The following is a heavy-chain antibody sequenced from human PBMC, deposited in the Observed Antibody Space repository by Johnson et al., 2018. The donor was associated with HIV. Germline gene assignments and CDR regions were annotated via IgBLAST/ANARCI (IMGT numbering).Heavy chain of an antibody. CDR1: GFTFSDYY. J-gene: IGHJ3*02. D-gene: IGHD2-8*01. V-gene: IGHV3-11*04. CDR2: ISSSGSTI. CDR3: AKGLVYADPDDAFDI. Sequence: QMQLVESGGGLVKPGGSLRLSCAASGFTFSDYYMSWIRQAPGKGLEWVSYISSSGSTIYYADSVKGRFTIPRDNSKNTLYLQMNSLRAEDTAVYYCAKGLVYADPDDAFDIWGQGTMVTVSS.